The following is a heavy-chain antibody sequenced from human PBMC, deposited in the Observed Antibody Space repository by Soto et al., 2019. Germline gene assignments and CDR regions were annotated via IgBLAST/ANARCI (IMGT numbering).Heavy chain of an antibody. J-gene: IGHJ3*02. V-gene: IGHV1-18*04. CDR1: GYTFTSYG. Sequence: ASVKVSCKASGYTFTSYGISWVRQAPGQGLEWMGWISAYNGNTNYAQKLQGRVTMTTDTSTSTAYIELRSLRSDDTAVYYCARGFWSGYYTSGAFDIWGQGTMVTVSS. CDR2: ISAYNGNT. D-gene: IGHD3-3*01. CDR3: ARGFWSGYYTSGAFDI.